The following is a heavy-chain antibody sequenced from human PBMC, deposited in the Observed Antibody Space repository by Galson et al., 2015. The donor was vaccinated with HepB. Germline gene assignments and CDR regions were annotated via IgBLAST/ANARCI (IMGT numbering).Heavy chain of an antibody. D-gene: IGHD6-13*01. CDR2: MNPNSGNT. Sequence: SVKVSCKASGYTFTRHDINWVRQATGQGLEWMGWMNPNSGNTGYAQKFQGRVTMTRNTSISTAYMELSSLRSEDTAGSEPQWQQLVRGYFDLWGRGTLVTVSS. J-gene: IGHJ2*01. V-gene: IGHV1-8*01. CDR3: QWQQLVRGYFDL. CDR1: GYTFTRHD.